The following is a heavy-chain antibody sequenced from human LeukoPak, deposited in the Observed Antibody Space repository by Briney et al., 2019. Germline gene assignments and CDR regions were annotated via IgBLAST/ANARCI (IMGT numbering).Heavy chain of an antibody. D-gene: IGHD6-19*01. CDR2: INHSGST. J-gene: IGHJ5*02. V-gene: IGHV4-34*01. CDR3: ARGRNRSGWYRVRLDP. Sequence: SETLSLTCAVYGGSFSGYYWSWIRQPPGKGLEWIGEINHSGSTNYNPSLKSRVTISVDTSKNQFSLKLSSVTAADTAVYYCARGRNRSGWYRVRLDPWGQGTLVTVSS. CDR1: GGSFSGYY.